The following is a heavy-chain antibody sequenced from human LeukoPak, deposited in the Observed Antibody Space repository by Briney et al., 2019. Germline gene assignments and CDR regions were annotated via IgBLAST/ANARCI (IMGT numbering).Heavy chain of an antibody. J-gene: IGHJ4*02. CDR1: GFTFGSYA. CDR2: ISGSGGST. Sequence: GGSLRLSCAASGFTFGSYAMSWVRQAPGKGLEWVSAISGSGGSTYYADSVKGRFTISRGNSKNTLYLQMNSLRAEDTAVYYCAKGVAGSRYYFDYWGQGTLVTVSS. D-gene: IGHD6-19*01. V-gene: IGHV3-23*01. CDR3: AKGVAGSRYYFDY.